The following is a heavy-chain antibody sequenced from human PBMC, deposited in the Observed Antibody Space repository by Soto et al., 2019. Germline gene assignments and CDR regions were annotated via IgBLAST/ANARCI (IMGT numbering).Heavy chain of an antibody. D-gene: IGHD1-20*01. V-gene: IGHV1-69*06. CDR2: IIPIFGTA. J-gene: IGHJ5*02. Sequence: QVQLVQSGAEVKKPGSSVKVSCKASGGTFSSYAISWVRQAPGQGLEWMGGIIPIFGTANYAQKFQGRVTITADKSTSTAYMELSSLRSEDTAMYYCARVGLGKYNSDTGGFDPWGQGTLVTVSS. CDR1: GGTFSSYA. CDR3: ARVGLGKYNSDTGGFDP.